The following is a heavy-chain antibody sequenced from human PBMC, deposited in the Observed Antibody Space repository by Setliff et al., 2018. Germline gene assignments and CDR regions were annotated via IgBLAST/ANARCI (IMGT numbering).Heavy chain of an antibody. D-gene: IGHD5-18*01. Sequence: SETLSLTCTVSGGSISSGGYYWSWIRQHPGKGLEWAGYIYYSGSTYYNPSLKSRVTISVDTSKNQFSLKLSSVTAADTAVYYCAKGSIRLWKYYFDYWGQGTLVTVSS. CDR2: IYYSGST. V-gene: IGHV4-31*02. CDR1: GGSISSGGYY. CDR3: AKGSIRLWKYYFDY. J-gene: IGHJ4*02.